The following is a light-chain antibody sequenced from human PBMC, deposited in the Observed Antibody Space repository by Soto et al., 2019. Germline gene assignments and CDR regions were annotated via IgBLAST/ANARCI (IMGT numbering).Light chain of an antibody. CDR2: AAT. V-gene: IGKV3-20*01. CDR3: QEYGSSPRVT. J-gene: IGKJ5*01. Sequence: EIVLTQSPGTLSLSPGERATLSCRASQSVSSGYLAWYQQRPGQAPRLLIYAATSRATGIPDRFSGSGSGTDFTLTISRLEPEDFAVYYCQEYGSSPRVTFGQGTRLEIK. CDR1: QSVSSGY.